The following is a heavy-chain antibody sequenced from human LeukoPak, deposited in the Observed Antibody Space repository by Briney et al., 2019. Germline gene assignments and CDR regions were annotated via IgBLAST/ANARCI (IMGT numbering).Heavy chain of an antibody. J-gene: IGHJ6*03. CDR1: GGSLISYY. V-gene: IGHV4-59*01. CDR3: ARGGGMGYYYYYMDV. Sequence: PSETLSLTCTVSGGSLISYYWSWVRQPPGKGLEWIGYIYYSGSTNYNPSLKSRVTISVDTSRNQFSLKLSSVTAADTAVYYCARGGGMGYYYYYMDVWGKGTTVTVSS. D-gene: IGHD1-26*01. CDR2: IYYSGST.